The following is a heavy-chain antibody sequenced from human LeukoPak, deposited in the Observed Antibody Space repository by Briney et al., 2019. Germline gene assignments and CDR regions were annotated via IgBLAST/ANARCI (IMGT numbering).Heavy chain of an antibody. Sequence: VASVKVSCKASGYTFTSYYMHWVRQAPGQGLEWMGWINPNSGGTNYAQKFQGRVTMTRDTSISTAYMELSRLRSDDTAVYYCARTRIVVVIKAFDYWGQGTLVTVSS. J-gene: IGHJ4*02. V-gene: IGHV1-2*02. D-gene: IGHD3-22*01. CDR3: ARTRIVVVIKAFDY. CDR2: INPNSGGT. CDR1: GYTFTSYY.